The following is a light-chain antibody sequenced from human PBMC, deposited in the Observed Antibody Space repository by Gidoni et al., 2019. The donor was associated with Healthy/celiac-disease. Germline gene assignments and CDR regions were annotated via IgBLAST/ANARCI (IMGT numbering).Light chain of an antibody. Sequence: QSALTQPDSVSGSPGQSITISCTGTSSDVGGYNYVSWYQQHPGKAPKLMIYDVSNRPSGVSTRFSGSKSGNTASLTISCLQAEDAADYYCSSYTSSSTPLFGGGTKLTVL. J-gene: IGLJ2*01. CDR2: DVS. V-gene: IGLV2-14*01. CDR3: SSYTSSSTPL. CDR1: SSDVGGYNY.